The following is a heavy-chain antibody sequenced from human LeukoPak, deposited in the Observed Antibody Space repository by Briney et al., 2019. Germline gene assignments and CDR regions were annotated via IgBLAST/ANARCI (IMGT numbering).Heavy chain of an antibody. V-gene: IGHV1-46*01. D-gene: IGHD6-19*01. CDR2: INPSGGST. CDR1: GYTFTSYY. J-gene: IGHJ6*02. CDR3: ARGDSSGWYDDYYYYYGMDV. Sequence: ASVKVSCKASGYTFTSYYMHWVRQAPGQGLEGMGIINPSGGSTSYAQKFQGRVTMNRDTSTSTVYMELSSLRSEDTAVYYCARGDSSGWYDDYYYYYGMDVWGQGTTVTVSS.